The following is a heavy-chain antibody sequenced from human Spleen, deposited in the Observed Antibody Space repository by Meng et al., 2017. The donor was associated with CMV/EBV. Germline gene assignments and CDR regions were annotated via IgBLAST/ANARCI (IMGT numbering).Heavy chain of an antibody. V-gene: IGHV3-23*03. D-gene: IGHD3-3*01. CDR3: AMGTIFGVVITHFDY. CDR2: IYSGGSST. Sequence: GGSLRLSCAASGFTFSSYAMSWVRQAPGKGLEWVSVIYSGGSSTYYADSVKGRFTISRDNSKNTLYLQMNSLRAEHTAVYYCAMGTIFGVVITHFDYWGQGTLVTVSS. CDR1: GFTFSSYA. J-gene: IGHJ4*02.